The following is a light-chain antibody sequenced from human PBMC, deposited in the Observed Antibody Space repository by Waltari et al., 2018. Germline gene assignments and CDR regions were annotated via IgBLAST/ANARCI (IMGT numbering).Light chain of an antibody. CDR2: HSS. V-gene: IGKV3-20*01. CDR1: QSVGKS. Sequence: EIVLTQSPGTLSLSPGERSTLSCRASQSVGKSLACYQQRHGPAPGRLLAHSSIRATGIPDRFSGSGAGTDFSLTISRLGPEDFAVYYCQKYESLPATFGQGTTVEIK. CDR3: QKYESLPAT. J-gene: IGKJ1*01.